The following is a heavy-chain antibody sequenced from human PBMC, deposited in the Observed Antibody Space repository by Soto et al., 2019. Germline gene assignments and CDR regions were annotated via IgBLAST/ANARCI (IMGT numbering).Heavy chain of an antibody. J-gene: IGHJ6*03. Sequence: SETLSLTCTVSGGSISSYYWSWIRQPPGKGLEWIGYIYYSGSTNYNPSLKSRVTISVDTSKNQFSLKLSSVTAADTAVYYCARVRTTGTAAGRYYYYYMDVWGKGTTVTVSS. D-gene: IGHD4-17*01. CDR1: GGSISSYY. CDR3: ARVRTTGTAAGRYYYYYMDV. CDR2: IYYSGST. V-gene: IGHV4-59*01.